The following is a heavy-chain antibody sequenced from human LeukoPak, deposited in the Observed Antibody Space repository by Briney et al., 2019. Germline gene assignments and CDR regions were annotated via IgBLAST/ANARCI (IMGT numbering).Heavy chain of an antibody. J-gene: IGHJ4*02. CDR1: GFSFDDYG. Sequence: GGSLRLSCAASGFSFDDYGMNWVRHAPGKGLEWVSGINRNGGSTGYADSVKGRFTISRDNSKNTLYLQMSSLRVEDTAVYYCAKQSYARSLGEGGPGTLVSVSS. CDR2: INRNGGST. D-gene: IGHD2-8*01. CDR3: AKQSYARSLGE. V-gene: IGHV3-20*04.